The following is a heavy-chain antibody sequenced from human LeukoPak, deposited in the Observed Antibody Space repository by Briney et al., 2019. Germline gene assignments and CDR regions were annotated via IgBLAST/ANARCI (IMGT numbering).Heavy chain of an antibody. CDR2: MDKETNLYAT. CDR1: GFTFSDAA. J-gene: IGHJ5*02. Sequence: GGSLKLSCVASGFTFSDAAIHWVRQSSGKGLEWIGHMDKETNLYATALAASVKGRFTVSRDDSKNTAYLHMNSLKTEDTALYYCTRDSGTYNWFDPWGQGTLVTVSS. D-gene: IGHD1-26*01. V-gene: IGHV3-73*01. CDR3: TRDSGTYNWFDP.